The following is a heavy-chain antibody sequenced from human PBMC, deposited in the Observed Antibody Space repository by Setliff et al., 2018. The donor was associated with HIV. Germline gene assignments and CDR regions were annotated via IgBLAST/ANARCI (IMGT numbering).Heavy chain of an antibody. J-gene: IGHJ5*02. CDR1: GYSFINYG. CDR3: ARARLQGIVTAVGPRDNCLDP. D-gene: IGHD1-26*01. Sequence: ASVKVSCKASGYSFINYGISWVRQAPGQGPEWMGWISPYTGNTDYAPRLLGRVTMTTDTSTSTAYMELRSLTSDDTAVYYCARARLQGIVTAVGPRDNCLDPWGQGTRVTVSS. CDR2: ISPYTGNT. V-gene: IGHV1-18*01.